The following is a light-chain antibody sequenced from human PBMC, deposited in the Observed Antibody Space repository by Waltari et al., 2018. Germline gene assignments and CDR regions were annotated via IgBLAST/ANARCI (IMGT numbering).Light chain of an antibody. CDR3: AAWDDSLSVGL. V-gene: IGLV1-47*01. J-gene: IGLJ3*02. Sequence: QSVLTQPPSASGTPGQRVTISCSGSSSNIGSTYVYWYQPLPGTAPKLLIYRNNPRPSGVPDRFSGSKSGTSASLAISGLRSEDEADYYCAAWDDSLSVGLFGGGTKLTVL. CDR2: RNN. CDR1: SSNIGSTY.